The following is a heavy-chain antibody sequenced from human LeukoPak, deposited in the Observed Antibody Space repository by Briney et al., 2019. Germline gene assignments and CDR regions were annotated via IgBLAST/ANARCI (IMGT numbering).Heavy chain of an antibody. J-gene: IGHJ4*02. V-gene: IGHV1-2*02. CDR3: AKMTSMSDYFIGH. CDR1: GYTFTGHY. Sequence: ASVKVSCKAFGYTFTGHYMNWVQQAPGQGLEWMGWINPKNGATNYAQKFQGRVTMTTDTSISTVYMEVTRLTSDDTAVYYCAKMTSMSDYFIGHWGQGALVTVSS. D-gene: IGHD2/OR15-2a*01. CDR2: INPKNGAT.